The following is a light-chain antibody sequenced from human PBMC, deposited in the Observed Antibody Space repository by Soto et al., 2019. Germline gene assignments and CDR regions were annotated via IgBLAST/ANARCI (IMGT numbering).Light chain of an antibody. CDR2: GNS. CDR1: SSNIGAGYD. CDR3: PSYDSSLVV. J-gene: IGLJ2*01. V-gene: IGLV1-40*01. Sequence: QAVVTQPPSVSGAPGQRVTISCTGSSSNIGAGYDVHWYQQLPGTAPKLLIYGNSNRPSGVPDRFSGSKSGTSASLAITGLQAEDEADYYCPSYDSSLVVFGGGTQLTVL.